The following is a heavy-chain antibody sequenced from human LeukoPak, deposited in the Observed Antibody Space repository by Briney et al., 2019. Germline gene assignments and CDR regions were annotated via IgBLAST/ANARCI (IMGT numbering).Heavy chain of an antibody. CDR3: VTRQNYYGSGSSFDY. V-gene: IGHV3-64D*06. CDR2: ISSNGGST. D-gene: IGHD3-10*01. CDR1: GFTFSSYA. Sequence: GGSLRLSCSASGFTFSSYAMHWVRQAPGKGLEYVSAISSNGGSTYYADSVKGRFTISRDNSKNTLYLQMSSLRAEDTAVYYCVTRQNYYGSGSSFDYWGQGTLSPSPQ. J-gene: IGHJ4*02.